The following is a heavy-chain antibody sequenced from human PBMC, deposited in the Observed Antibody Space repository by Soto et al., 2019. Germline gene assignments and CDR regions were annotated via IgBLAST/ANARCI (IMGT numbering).Heavy chain of an antibody. J-gene: IGHJ6*02. CDR1: GGSFSGYY. CDR2: INHSGST. V-gene: IGHV4-34*01. CDR3: ARGLARATVVTPVVYYYGMDV. Sequence: QVQLQQWGAGLLKPSETLSLTCAVYGGSFSGYYWSWIRQPPGKGLEWIGEINHSGSTNYNPSLKSRVTISLDTSKNQFSLKLSSVTAADTAVYYCARGLARATVVTPVVYYYGMDVWGQGTTVTVSS. D-gene: IGHD4-17*01.